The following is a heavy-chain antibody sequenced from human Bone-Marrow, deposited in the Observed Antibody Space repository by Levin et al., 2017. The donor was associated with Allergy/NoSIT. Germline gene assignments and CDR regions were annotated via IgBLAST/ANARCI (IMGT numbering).Heavy chain of an antibody. CDR1: GFTFDDYA. V-gene: IGHV3-20*04. CDR2: INWNGGST. D-gene: IGHD1-26*01. CDR3: ARLGGVLGATDAFDI. J-gene: IGHJ3*02. Sequence: GASVKVSCAASGFTFDDYAMNWVRQAPGKGLEWVSDINWNGGSTVYADSVKGRFTISRDNAKNSLYLQMNSLRAEDTALYYCARLGGVLGATDAFDIWGQGTMVTVSS.